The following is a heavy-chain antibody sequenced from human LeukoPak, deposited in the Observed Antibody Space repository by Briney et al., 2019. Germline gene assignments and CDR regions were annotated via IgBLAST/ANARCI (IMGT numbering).Heavy chain of an antibody. D-gene: IGHD4-23*01. CDR3: ARSNSPTVVTSTFDY. J-gene: IGHJ4*02. CDR1: GFTFSSYS. Sequence: PGGSLRLSCAASGFTFSSYSMNWVRQAPGKGLEWVSSISSSSSYIYYADSVKGRFTISRDNAKNSLYLQMNSLRAEDTAVYYCARSNSPTVVTSTFDYWGQGTLVTVSS. CDR2: ISSSSSYI. V-gene: IGHV3-21*01.